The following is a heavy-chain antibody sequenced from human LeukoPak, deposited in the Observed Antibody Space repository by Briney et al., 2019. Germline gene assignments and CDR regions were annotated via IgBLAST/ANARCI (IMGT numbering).Heavy chain of an antibody. CDR3: ARASHYSMDV. J-gene: IGHJ6*03. D-gene: IGHD2-2*01. CDR1: VASISTTGYF. V-gene: IGHV4-39*07. CDR2: ISYSGNT. Sequence: SETLCLTCSVSVASISTTGYFWGWVRQPPGKGLEWIGTISYSGNTSYNPSLKSRVIISVDTSKNQFSLRLSSVTAADTAVHYCARASHYSMDVWGKGTTVTVSS.